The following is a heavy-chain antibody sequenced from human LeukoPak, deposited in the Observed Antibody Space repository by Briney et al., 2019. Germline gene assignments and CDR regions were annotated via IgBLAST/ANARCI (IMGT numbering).Heavy chain of an antibody. Sequence: ASVKVSCKASGYTFTSYGISWVRQAPGQGLEWMGRISAYNGNTNYAQKLQGRVTMTTDTSTSTAYVELRSLRSDDTAVYYCAMILRSSSWYKDYWGQGTLVTVSS. CDR3: AMILRSSSWYKDY. CDR1: GYTFTSYG. D-gene: IGHD6-13*01. CDR2: ISAYNGNT. V-gene: IGHV1-18*01. J-gene: IGHJ4*02.